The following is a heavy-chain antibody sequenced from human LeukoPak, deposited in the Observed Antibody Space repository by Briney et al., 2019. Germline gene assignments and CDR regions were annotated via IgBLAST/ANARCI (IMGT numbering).Heavy chain of an antibody. CDR1: GYTFTGYY. J-gene: IGHJ4*02. CDR2: INPNSGGT. Sequence: GASVKVSCKASGYTFTGYYMHWVRQAPGQGLEWMGWINPNSGGTNYAQKFQGRVTITRDTSISTAYMELSRLRSDDTAVYYCAREVRRQLVLFDYWGQGTLVTVSS. D-gene: IGHD6-13*01. V-gene: IGHV1-2*02. CDR3: AREVRRQLVLFDY.